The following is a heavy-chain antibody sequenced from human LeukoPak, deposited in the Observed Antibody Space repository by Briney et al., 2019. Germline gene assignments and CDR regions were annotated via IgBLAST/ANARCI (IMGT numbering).Heavy chain of an antibody. J-gene: IGHJ4*02. Sequence: GGSLRLSCAASGFTFSSYAMSWVRQAPGKGLEWVSVISGSGDGTYYADSVKGRFTISRDNSKNTLYLQMKSLRAEDTAVYYCAKAGEQQWLRMHFDNWGQGTLVTVSS. CDR2: ISGSGDGT. V-gene: IGHV3-23*01. D-gene: IGHD5-18*01. CDR1: GFTFSSYA. CDR3: AKAGEQQWLRMHFDN.